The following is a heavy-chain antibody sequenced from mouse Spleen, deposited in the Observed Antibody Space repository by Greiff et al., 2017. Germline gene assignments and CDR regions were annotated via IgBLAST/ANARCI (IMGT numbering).Heavy chain of an antibody. V-gene: IGHV1-52*01. CDR1: GYTFTSYW. J-gene: IGHJ1*03. D-gene: IGHD1-1*01. Sequence: QVQLQQSGAELVRPGSSVKLSCKASGYTFTSYWMHWVKQRPIQGLEWIGNIDPSDSETHYNQKFKDKATLTVDKSSSTAYMQLSSLTSEDSAVYYCARLEGFTTVVDWYFDVWGTGTTVTVSS. CDR2: IDPSDSET. CDR3: ARLEGFTTVVDWYFDV.